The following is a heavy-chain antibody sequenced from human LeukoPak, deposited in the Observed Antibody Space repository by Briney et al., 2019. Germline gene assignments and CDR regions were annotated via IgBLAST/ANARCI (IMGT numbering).Heavy chain of an antibody. CDR3: ARDSGWLQAFDY. V-gene: IGHV3-33*01. J-gene: IGHJ4*02. CDR1: GFTFSSYG. CDR2: IWYDGSNK. D-gene: IGHD5-24*01. Sequence: GGSLRLSCAASGFTFSSYGMHWVRQAPGKGLEWVAVIWYDGSNKYYADSVEGRFTISRDNSKNTLYLQMNSLRAEDTAVYYCARDSGWLQAFDYWGQGTLVTVSS.